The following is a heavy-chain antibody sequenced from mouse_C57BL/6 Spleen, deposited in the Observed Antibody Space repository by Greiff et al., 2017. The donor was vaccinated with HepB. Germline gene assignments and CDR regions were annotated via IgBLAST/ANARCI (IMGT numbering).Heavy chain of an antibody. V-gene: IGHV1-52*01. J-gene: IGHJ3*01. D-gene: IGHD2-3*01. CDR2: IDPSDSET. CDR3: ARRGNDGYSFAY. CDR1: GYTFTSYW. Sequence: QVQLQQSGAELVRPGSSVKLSCKASGYTFTSYWMHWVKQRPIQGLEWIGNIDPSDSETHYNQKFKDKATLTVDKSSSTAYMQLGSLTSEDSAVYYCARRGNDGYSFAYWGQGTLVTVSA.